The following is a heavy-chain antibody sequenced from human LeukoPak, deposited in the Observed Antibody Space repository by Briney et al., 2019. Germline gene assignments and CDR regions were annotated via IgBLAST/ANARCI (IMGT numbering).Heavy chain of an antibody. CDR3: AKEQGRFWSGYYTYEAFDI. J-gene: IGHJ3*02. V-gene: IGHV3-30*04. CDR2: ISYDGSNK. CDR1: GFTFSRYA. D-gene: IGHD3-3*01. Sequence: GRSLRLSCAASGFTFSRYAMHWVRQAPGKGLEWVAVISYDGSNKYYADSVKGRFTISRDNSKNTLYLQTNSLRAEDTAVYYCAKEQGRFWSGYYTYEAFDIWGQGTMVTVSS.